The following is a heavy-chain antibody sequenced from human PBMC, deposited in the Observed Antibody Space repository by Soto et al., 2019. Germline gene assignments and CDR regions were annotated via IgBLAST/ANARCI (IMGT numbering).Heavy chain of an antibody. V-gene: IGHV1-3*01. J-gene: IGHJ6*02. D-gene: IGHD6-13*01. CDR2: INAGNRNT. CDR1: GYSFNSYA. Sequence: GASVKVSCKASGYSFNSYALHWVRQAPGQRLEWMAWINAGNRNTKYSQRFQGRVTVTRDTSANTTYMELSNLRSEDTAVYYCARGVGSSWSSYGMDVWGQGTTVTVSS. CDR3: ARGVGSSWSSYGMDV.